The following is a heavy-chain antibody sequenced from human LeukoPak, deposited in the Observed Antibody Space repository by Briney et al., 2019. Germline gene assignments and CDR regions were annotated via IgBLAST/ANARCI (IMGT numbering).Heavy chain of an antibody. CDR3: ASNVRDWYYYDSSGPAGFDY. V-gene: IGHV4-39*01. J-gene: IGHJ4*02. CDR1: GGSISSSSYY. Sequence: SETLSLTCTVSGGSISSSSYYWGWIRQPPGKGLEWIGSIYYSGSTYYNPSPKSRVTISVDTSKNQFSLKLSSVTAADTAVYYCASNVRDWYYYDSSGPAGFDYWGQGTLVTVSS. CDR2: IYYSGST. D-gene: IGHD3-22*01.